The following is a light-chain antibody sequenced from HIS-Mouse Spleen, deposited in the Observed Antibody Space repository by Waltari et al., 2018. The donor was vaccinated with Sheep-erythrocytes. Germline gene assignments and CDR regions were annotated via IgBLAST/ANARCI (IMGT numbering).Light chain of an antibody. V-gene: IGLV1-44*01. Sequence: QSVLTQPPSASGTPGQRVTISCSGSSSNIGSNTVNWYQQLPGTAPKLMIYEGSKRPSGVSNRFYGSKSGTSASLAISGLQSEDEADYYCAAWDDSLNGVVFGGGTKLTVL. CDR2: EGS. J-gene: IGLJ2*01. CDR3: AAWDDSLNGVV. CDR1: SSNIGSNT.